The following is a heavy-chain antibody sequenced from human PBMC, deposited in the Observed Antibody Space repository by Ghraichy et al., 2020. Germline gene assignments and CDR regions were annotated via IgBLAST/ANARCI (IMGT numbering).Heavy chain of an antibody. Sequence: SGPTLVKPTQTLTLTCTFSGFSLSTSGVGVGWIRQPPGKALEWLALIYWDDDKRYSPSLKSRLTITKDTSKNQVVLTMTNMDPVDTATYYCAHFPYYDSSGYRVYYFDYWGQGTLVTVSS. V-gene: IGHV2-5*02. CDR2: IYWDDDK. D-gene: IGHD3-22*01. J-gene: IGHJ4*02. CDR3: AHFPYYDSSGYRVYYFDY. CDR1: GFSLSTSGVG.